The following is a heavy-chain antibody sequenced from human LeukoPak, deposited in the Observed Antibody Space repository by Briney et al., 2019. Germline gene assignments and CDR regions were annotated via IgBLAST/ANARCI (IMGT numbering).Heavy chain of an antibody. CDR3: AKGSSYYYDSSGFYYGDYFDY. V-gene: IGHV3-23*01. J-gene: IGHJ4*02. D-gene: IGHD3-22*01. Sequence: GGSLRLSCAISGFTFSNYAMNWVRLAPGKGLEWVSAIRASGDITFYADSVKGRFTISRDNSKNTLYLQMNSLRAEDTAVYYCAKGSSYYYDSSGFYYGDYFDYWGQGTLVTVSS. CDR2: IRASGDIT. CDR1: GFTFSNYA.